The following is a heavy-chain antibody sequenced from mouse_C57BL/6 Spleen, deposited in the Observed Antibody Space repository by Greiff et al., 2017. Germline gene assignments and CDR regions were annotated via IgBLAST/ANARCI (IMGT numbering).Heavy chain of an antibody. Sequence: QVQLKQPGAELVKPGASVKVSCKASGYTFTSYWMHWVKQRPGQGLEWIGRIHPSDSDTNYNQKFKGKATLTVDKSSSTAYMQLSSLTSEDSAVYYCARGGFYSSYWYFDVWGTGTTVTVSS. D-gene: IGHD3-1*01. CDR2: IHPSDSDT. CDR3: ARGGFYSSYWYFDV. V-gene: IGHV1-74*01. J-gene: IGHJ1*03. CDR1: GYTFTSYW.